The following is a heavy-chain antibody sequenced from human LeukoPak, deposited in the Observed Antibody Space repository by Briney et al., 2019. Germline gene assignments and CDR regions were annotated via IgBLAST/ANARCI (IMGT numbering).Heavy chain of an antibody. CDR1: GGSISSYY. J-gene: IGHJ4*02. V-gene: IGHV4-59*01. CDR3: ARFYCSGGSCYSSDQTPFFDY. Sequence: SETLSLTCTVSGGSISSYYWSWIRQPPGKGLEWIGYIYYSGSTNYNPSLKSRVTISVDTSKNQFSLKLSSATAADTAVYYCARFYCSGGSCYSSDQTPFFDYWGQGTLVTVSS. D-gene: IGHD2-15*01. CDR2: IYYSGST.